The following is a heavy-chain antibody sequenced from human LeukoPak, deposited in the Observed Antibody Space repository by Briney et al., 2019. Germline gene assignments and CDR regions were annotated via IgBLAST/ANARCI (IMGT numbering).Heavy chain of an antibody. CDR1: GGTFSSYA. D-gene: IGHD5-18*01. V-gene: IGHV1-69*13. J-gene: IGHJ4*02. Sequence: ASVKVSCKASGGTFSSYAISWVRQAPGQGLEWMVGIIPIFGTANYAQKFQGRVTITADESTSTAYMELSSLRSEDTAVYYCARVDTAMVTGALDYWGQGTLVTVSS. CDR3: ARVDTAMVTGALDY. CDR2: IIPIFGTA.